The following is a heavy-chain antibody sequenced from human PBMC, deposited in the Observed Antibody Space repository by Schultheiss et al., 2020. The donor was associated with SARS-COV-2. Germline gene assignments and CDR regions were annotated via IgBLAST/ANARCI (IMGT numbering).Heavy chain of an antibody. V-gene: IGHV4-4*02. CDR3: ARNGRYSGYDPTFYYYYGMDV. D-gene: IGHD5-12*01. J-gene: IGHJ6*02. CDR2: IYHSGST. CDR1: GGSISSSNW. Sequence: SETLSLTCAVSGGSISSSNWWSWVRQPPGKGLEWIGEIYHSGSTNYNPSLKSRVTISVDKSKNQFSLKLSSVTAADTAVYYCARNGRYSGYDPTFYYYYGMDVWGQGTTVTVSS.